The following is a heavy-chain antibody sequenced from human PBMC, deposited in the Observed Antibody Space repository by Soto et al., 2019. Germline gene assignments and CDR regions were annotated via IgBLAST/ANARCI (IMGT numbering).Heavy chain of an antibody. CDR1: GGSIDNSHSF. Sequence: PSETLSLTCDVSGGSIDNSHSFWGWVRQPPGKGLEFIGSVYYSGGAYYSPSLKSRVTVSVDTSKNQLSLRVNSVTAADTAVYYCIRVVEHANRHTDSDSWGQGILVTVSS. J-gene: IGHJ4*02. CDR2: VYYSGGA. D-gene: IGHD3-22*01. V-gene: IGHV4-39*01. CDR3: IRVVEHANRHTDSDS.